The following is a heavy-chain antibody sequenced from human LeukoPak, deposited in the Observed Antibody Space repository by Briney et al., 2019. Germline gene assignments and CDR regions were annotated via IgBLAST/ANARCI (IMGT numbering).Heavy chain of an antibody. CDR2: IYSGGRT. D-gene: IGHD1-26*01. V-gene: IGHV3-53*01. CDR1: GFNVIGNY. Sequence: PGGSLRLSCAASGFNVIGNYMTWVRQAPGKGLEWVSVIYSGGRTYYADSVKGRFTIARDNSNNTLYLQMNRLRTEDTAVYYCAMGATREYLQFWGQGTLVTVS. J-gene: IGHJ1*01. CDR3: AMGATREYLQF.